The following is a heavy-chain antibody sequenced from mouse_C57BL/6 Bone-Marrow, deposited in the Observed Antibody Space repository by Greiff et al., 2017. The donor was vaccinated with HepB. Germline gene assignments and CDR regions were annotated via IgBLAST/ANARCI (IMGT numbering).Heavy chain of an antibody. D-gene: IGHD1-1*01. CDR2: IDPETGGT. V-gene: IGHV1-15*01. CDR3: ASSSYAMDY. Sequence: QVQLQQSGAELVRPGASVTLSCKASGYTFTDYEMHWVKQTPVHGLEWIGAIDPETGGTAYNQKFKGKAILTADKSSSTAYMELSSLTSEDSAIYFCASSSYAMDYWGQGTSVTVSS. J-gene: IGHJ4*01. CDR1: GYTFTDYE.